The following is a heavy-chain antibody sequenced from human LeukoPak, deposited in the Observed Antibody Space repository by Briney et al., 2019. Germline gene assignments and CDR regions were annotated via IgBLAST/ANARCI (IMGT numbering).Heavy chain of an antibody. Sequence: GGSLRLSCAASGFTFSSYEMNWVRQAPGKGLEWVSYISSSGSTIYYADSVKGRFTISRDNAKNSLYLQMNSLTAEDTAVYYCARDPGTRIHYWGQGTLVTVSS. CDR2: ISSSGSTI. CDR3: ARDPGTRIHY. D-gene: IGHD3-3*02. V-gene: IGHV3-48*03. CDR1: GFTFSSYE. J-gene: IGHJ4*02.